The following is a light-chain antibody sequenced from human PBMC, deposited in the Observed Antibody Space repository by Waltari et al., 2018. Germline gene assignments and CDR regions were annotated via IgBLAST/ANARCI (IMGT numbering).Light chain of an antibody. J-gene: IGKJ2*03. CDR1: QRFLFSSNNGNY. CDR2: WAS. Sequence: DIVMTQSPDSLAVSLGERAPRNCTSSQRFLFSSNNGNYLAWYQQKPGQPPKLLIYWASTRESGVPDRFSGSGSGTDFTLTISSLQAEDVAVYYCQQYYSIPRSFGQGTKLEIK. CDR3: QQYYSIPRS. V-gene: IGKV4-1*01.